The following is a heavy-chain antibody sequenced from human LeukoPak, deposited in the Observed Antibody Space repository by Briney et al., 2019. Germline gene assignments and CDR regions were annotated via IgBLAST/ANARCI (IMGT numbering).Heavy chain of an antibody. CDR2: IYPGDSDT. Sequence: GESLKISFKGSGXSFTSYWIGWVRQMPGKGLEWMGIIYPGDSDTRYSPSFQGQVTISADKSISTAYLQWSSLKASDTAIYYCASGSSYYYFDYWGQGTLVTVSS. CDR3: ASGSSYYYFDY. J-gene: IGHJ4*02. CDR1: GXSFTSYW. D-gene: IGHD3-10*01. V-gene: IGHV5-51*01.